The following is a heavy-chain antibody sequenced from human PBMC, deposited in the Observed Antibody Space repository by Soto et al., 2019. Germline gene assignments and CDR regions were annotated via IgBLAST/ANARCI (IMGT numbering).Heavy chain of an antibody. V-gene: IGHV3-11*06. CDR2: ISSSSSYT. CDR1: GFTFSDYY. Sequence: GSLRLSCAASGFTFSDYYMSWIRQSPGKGLEWVSYISSSSSYTNYADSVKGRFTISRDTAKNSLYLQMNSLRAEDTAVYYCAAAPYFDSLLSHWAQRTLVTVSS. CDR3: AAAPYFDSLLSH. D-gene: IGHD3-9*01. J-gene: IGHJ4*02.